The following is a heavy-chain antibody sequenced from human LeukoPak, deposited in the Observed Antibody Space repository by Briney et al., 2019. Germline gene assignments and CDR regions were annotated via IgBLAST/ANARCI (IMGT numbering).Heavy chain of an antibody. J-gene: IGHJ4*02. CDR1: GGSFSGYY. CDR3: ARAFGLTDY. V-gene: IGHV4-34*01. D-gene: IGHD3/OR15-3a*01. Sequence: SETLSLTCAVYGGSFSGYYWSWIRQPPGKGLEWIGEINHSGSTNYNPSLKSRVTISVDTSKNQFSLKLSSVTAADTAVYYCARAFGLTDYWGQGTLVTVFS. CDR2: INHSGST.